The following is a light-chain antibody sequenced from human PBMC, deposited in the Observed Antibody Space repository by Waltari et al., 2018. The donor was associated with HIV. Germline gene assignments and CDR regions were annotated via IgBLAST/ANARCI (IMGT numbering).Light chain of an antibody. CDR1: SSTS. CDR2: NGI. V-gene: IGLV1-40*01. CDR3: QSFDSNLNVLV. J-gene: IGLJ3*02. Sequence: QSLLTQPPSLSGAPGQGVTLSCTTPSSTSVHWYQQRPGAAPKHVIYNGIRRPSGVPDRISGSRSGASASLAISGLQTEDEADYYCQSFDSNLNVLVFGGGTRLTVL.